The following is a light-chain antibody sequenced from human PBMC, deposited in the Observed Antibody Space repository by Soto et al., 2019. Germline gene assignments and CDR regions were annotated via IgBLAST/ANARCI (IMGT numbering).Light chain of an antibody. CDR1: QSLLHNNGYNY. J-gene: IGKJ2*01. Sequence: DIVMTQSPLSLPVTPGEPASISCRSSQSLLHNNGYNYLDWYLQKPGQSPQLLVYLGSNRASGGPDRFSGSASGSGTDFTLKISRVEAEDVGVDYCMQALQSPYTFGQGTKLEIK. V-gene: IGKV2-28*01. CDR2: LGS. CDR3: MQALQSPYT.